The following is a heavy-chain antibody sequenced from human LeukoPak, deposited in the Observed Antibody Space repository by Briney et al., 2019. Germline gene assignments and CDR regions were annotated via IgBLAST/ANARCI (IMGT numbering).Heavy chain of an antibody. J-gene: IGHJ6*03. CDR2: IYTSGST. Sequence: PSETLSLTCTVSGGSISSYYWSWIRQPAGKGLEWIGRIYTSGSTNYNPSLKSRVTISVDKSKNQFSLKLSSVTAADTAVYYCARGGVTGNNLNYYYLKDVWGKGNTGNGSS. D-gene: IGHD1-14*01. CDR3: ARGGVTGNNLNYYYLKDV. CDR1: GGSISSYY. V-gene: IGHV4-4*07.